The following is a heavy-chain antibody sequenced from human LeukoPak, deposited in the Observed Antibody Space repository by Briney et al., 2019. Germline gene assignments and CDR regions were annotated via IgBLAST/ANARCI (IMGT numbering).Heavy chain of an antibody. Sequence: SETLSLTCTVSGGSISSGSYYWSWIRQPAGKGLEWIGRMYTSGSTNYNPSLKSRVAISVDTSKNQFSLKLSSVTAADTAVYYCARGIRGVMGNWFDPWGQGTLVTVSS. J-gene: IGHJ5*02. V-gene: IGHV4-61*02. CDR3: ARGIRGVMGNWFDP. CDR2: MYTSGST. D-gene: IGHD3-10*01. CDR1: GGSISSGSYY.